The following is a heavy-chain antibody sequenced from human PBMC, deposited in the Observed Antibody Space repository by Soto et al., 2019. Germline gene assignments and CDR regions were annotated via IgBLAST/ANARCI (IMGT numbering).Heavy chain of an antibody. Sequence: QVQLVQSGAEVKKPGASVKVSCKASGYTFSSYGISWVRQAPGQGLEWMGWISAHNGSTHYAQMLQGRVTLTTDTSTSTAYMELRSLRSGDTAVYYCARPVVLVPPVSQDDSSGQPSDANLNYYYGMDVWGQGTTVTVSS. D-gene: IGHD3-22*01. CDR2: ISAHNGST. J-gene: IGHJ6*02. CDR1: GYTFSSYG. CDR3: ARPVVLVPPVSQDDSSGQPSDANLNYYYGMDV. V-gene: IGHV1-18*01.